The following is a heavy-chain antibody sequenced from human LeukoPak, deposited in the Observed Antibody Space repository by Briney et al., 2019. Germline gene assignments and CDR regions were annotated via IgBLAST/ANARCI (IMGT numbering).Heavy chain of an antibody. CDR2: IIPIFGTA. J-gene: IGHJ3*02. Sequence: SVKVSCKASGGTFSSYAISWVRQAPGQGLEWMGGIIPIFGTANYAQKFQGRVTITTDESTSTDYMELSSLRSEDTAVYYCARDLTGPMTTVTSGAFDIWGQGTMVTVSS. CDR3: ARDLTGPMTTVTSGAFDI. V-gene: IGHV1-69*05. D-gene: IGHD4-17*01. CDR1: GGTFSSYA.